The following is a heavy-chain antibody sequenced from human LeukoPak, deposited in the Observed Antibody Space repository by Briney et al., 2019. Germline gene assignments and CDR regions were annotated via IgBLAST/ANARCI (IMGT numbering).Heavy chain of an antibody. CDR2: IYYSGST. D-gene: IGHD6-13*01. CDR1: GGSISSSSYY. V-gene: IGHV4-39*02. J-gene: IGHJ6*04. CDR3: ARDRWYAMEV. Sequence: PSETLSLTCTVSGGSISSSSYYWGWIRQPPGKGLEWIGSIYYSGSTYYNPSLKSRVTISVDTSKNQFSLKLSSVTAADTAVYYCARDRWYAMEVWGKGTTVTVPS.